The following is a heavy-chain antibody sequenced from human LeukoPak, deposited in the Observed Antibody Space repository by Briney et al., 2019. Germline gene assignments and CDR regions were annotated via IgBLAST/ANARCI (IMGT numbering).Heavy chain of an antibody. J-gene: IGHJ4*02. D-gene: IGHD3-16*02. V-gene: IGHV7-4-1*02. Sequence: ASVKVSCKASGYTFTSYGISWVRQAPGQGLEWMGWIHPSTGNPTYAQGFTGRFVFSLDTSVSTTYLQISSLKAEDTAVYFCARAFQSLGGLSLPDYWGQGTLVTVSS. CDR1: GYTFTSYG. CDR2: IHPSTGNP. CDR3: ARAFQSLGGLSLPDY.